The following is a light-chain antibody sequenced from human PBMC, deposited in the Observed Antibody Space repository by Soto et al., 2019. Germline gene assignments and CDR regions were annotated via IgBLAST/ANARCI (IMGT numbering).Light chain of an antibody. CDR2: DVS. CDR3: SSYTITSTGYV. Sequence: QSALTQPASVSGSPGQSITISCAGTSSDVGGYNYVSWYQQHPGKAPKLMIYDVSSRPSGVSNRFSGSKSGNAASLTISGLQAEDESDYYCSSYTITSTGYVFGPGTKLTVL. J-gene: IGLJ1*01. CDR1: SSDVGGYNY. V-gene: IGLV2-14*03.